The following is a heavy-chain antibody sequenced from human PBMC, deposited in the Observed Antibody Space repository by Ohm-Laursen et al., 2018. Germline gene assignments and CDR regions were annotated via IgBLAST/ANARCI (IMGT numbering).Heavy chain of an antibody. CDR1: GYTFSSYG. CDR2: ISVYNGNT. D-gene: IGHD3-10*01. Sequence: ATVKISCKASGYTFSSYGINWVRQAPGQGLEWMGWISVYNGNTNYTQKFQGRATMTTDTSTSTAYMELRSLRSDDTAMYFCARDLKHYYGSGSFDPWGQGTLVTVSS. J-gene: IGHJ5*01. V-gene: IGHV1-18*01. CDR3: ARDLKHYYGSGSFDP.